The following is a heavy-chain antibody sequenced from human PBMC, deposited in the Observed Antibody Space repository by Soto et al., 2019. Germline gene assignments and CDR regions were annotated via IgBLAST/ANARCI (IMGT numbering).Heavy chain of an antibody. V-gene: IGHV4-31*03. CDR1: GGSIAGGDYY. CDR2: IHYSGSS. Sequence: QVQLQESGPGLLEPSQTLSLTCTVSGGSIAGGDYYWSWIRQHPGKGLEWIGYIHYSGSSYYSPSLKSRVTISVDTSENQFSLNLNSVTVADTAVYYCARSLCGGDCSVLFDFWGRGTLVTVSS. CDR3: ARSLCGGDCSVLFDF. J-gene: IGHJ4*02. D-gene: IGHD2-21*02.